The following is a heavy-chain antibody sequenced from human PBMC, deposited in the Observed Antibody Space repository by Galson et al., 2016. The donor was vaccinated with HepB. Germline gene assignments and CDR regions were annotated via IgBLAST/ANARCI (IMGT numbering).Heavy chain of an antibody. D-gene: IGHD3-22*01. CDR3: ARDGTFDYDTSGSGYVY. J-gene: IGHJ4*02. CDR1: GGSITSSDW. V-gene: IGHV4/OR15-8*01. Sequence: SETLSLTCSVSGGSITSSDWWSWVRQPPGKGLEWIAEIHHNGRPNHRPSLKSRVTISVDKSRNQFSLDLNSVTAADTAVFYCARDGTFDYDTSGSGYVYWGQGILVTVSS. CDR2: IHHNGRP.